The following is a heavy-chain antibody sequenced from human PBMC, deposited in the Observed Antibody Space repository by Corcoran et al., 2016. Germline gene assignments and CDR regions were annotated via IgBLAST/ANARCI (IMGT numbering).Heavy chain of an antibody. CDR1: GFTFSSYW. CDR3: ARDLVDYDSSGTQWYFDY. J-gene: IGHJ4*02. Sequence: EVQLVESGGGLVQPGGSLRLSCAASGFTFSSYWMSWVRQAPGKGLEWVANIKQDGSEKYYVDSVKGRFTISRDNAKNSLYLQMNSLRAEDTAVYYCARDLVDYDSSGTQWYFDYWGQGTLVTVSS. V-gene: IGHV3-7*01. CDR2: IKQDGSEK. D-gene: IGHD3-22*01.